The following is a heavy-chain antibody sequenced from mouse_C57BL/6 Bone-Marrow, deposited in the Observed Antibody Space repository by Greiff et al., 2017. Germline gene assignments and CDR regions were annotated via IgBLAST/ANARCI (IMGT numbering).Heavy chain of an antibody. CDR1: GYTFTDYE. Sequence: VQLQQSGAELVRPGASVTLSCKASGYTFTDYEMNWVKQTPVHGLEWIGAIDPETGGTVYNQKFKGKAILTADKSSSTAYMELRSLTSEDSAVYYCTRGGDYWYFDVWGTGTTVTVSS. J-gene: IGHJ1*03. CDR2: IDPETGGT. V-gene: IGHV1-15*01. CDR3: TRGGDYWYFDV.